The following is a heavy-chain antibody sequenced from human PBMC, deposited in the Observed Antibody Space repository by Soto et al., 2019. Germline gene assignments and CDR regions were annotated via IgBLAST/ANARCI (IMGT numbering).Heavy chain of an antibody. V-gene: IGHV3-21*01. Sequence: GESLKISCAASGFTFSSYSMNWVRQAPGKGLEWVSSISSSSSYIYYADSVKGRFTISRDNAKNSLYLQMNSLRAEDTAVYYWARDMGGGAAFDIWGQGTMVTVSS. D-gene: IGHD3-16*01. J-gene: IGHJ3*02. CDR1: GFTFSSYS. CDR3: ARDMGGGAAFDI. CDR2: ISSSSSYI.